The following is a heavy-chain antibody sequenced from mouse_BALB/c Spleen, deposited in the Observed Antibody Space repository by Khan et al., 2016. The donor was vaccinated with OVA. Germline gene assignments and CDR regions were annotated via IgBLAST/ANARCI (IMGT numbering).Heavy chain of an antibody. V-gene: IGHV1S135*01. J-gene: IGHJ3*01. D-gene: IGHD1-1*01. Sequence: VQLQQSGPELMKPGASVKISCKASGYSFTTYYIHWVKQSHGKSLEWIGYIDPFNDDTNYNQKFKGKATLTVDKSSSTAYMHLSSLTSEDSAVYYCARHGSNSWFAYWGQGTLVTVSA. CDR2: IDPFNDDT. CDR1: GYSFTTYY. CDR3: ARHGSNSWFAY.